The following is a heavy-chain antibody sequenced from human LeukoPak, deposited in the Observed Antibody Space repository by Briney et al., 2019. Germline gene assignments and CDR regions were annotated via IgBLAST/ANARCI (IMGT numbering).Heavy chain of an antibody. CDR3: AREAGGNPGYYYYYMDV. CDR1: GGTFSSYA. V-gene: IGHV1-69*05. CDR2: IIPIFGTA. D-gene: IGHD4-23*01. Sequence: SVTVSCTASGGTFSSYAISWVRQAPGQGLEWMGGIIPIFGTANYAQKFQGRVTITTDESTSTAYMELSSLRSEDTAVYYCAREAGGNPGYYYYYMDVWGKGTTVTVSS. J-gene: IGHJ6*03.